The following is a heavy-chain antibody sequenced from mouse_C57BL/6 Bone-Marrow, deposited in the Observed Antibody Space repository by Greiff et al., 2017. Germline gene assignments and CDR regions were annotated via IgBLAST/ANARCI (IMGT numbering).Heavy chain of an antibody. Sequence: DVQLVESGGDLVKPGGSLKLSCAASGFTFSSYGMSWVRQTPDKRLEWVATISSGGSYTYYPDSVKGRFTISRDNAKNTLYLQMSSLKSEDTAMYYCARRGIYYDYDWYFDVWGTGTTVTVSS. J-gene: IGHJ1*03. CDR3: ARRGIYYDYDWYFDV. CDR2: ISSGGSYT. V-gene: IGHV5-6*01. CDR1: GFTFSSYG. D-gene: IGHD2-4*01.